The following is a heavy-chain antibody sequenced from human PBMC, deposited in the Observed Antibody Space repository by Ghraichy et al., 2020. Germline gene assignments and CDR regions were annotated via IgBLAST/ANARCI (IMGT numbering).Heavy chain of an antibody. V-gene: IGHV1-2*06. Sequence: ASVKVSCKASGYTFTGYYMHWVRQAPGQGLEWMGRVNPNSGGTNYAQKFQGRVTMTRDTSISTAYMELSSLRSDDTAVYYCARDRDIAADGTEFDYWGQEPWSPSPQ. D-gene: IGHD6-13*01. CDR2: VNPNSGGT. J-gene: IGHJ4*01. CDR1: GYTFTGYY. CDR3: ARDRDIAADGTEFDY.